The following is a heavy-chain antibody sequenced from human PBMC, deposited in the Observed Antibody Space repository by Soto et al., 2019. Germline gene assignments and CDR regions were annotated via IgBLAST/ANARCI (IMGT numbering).Heavy chain of an antibody. CDR3: ARAHYGDYGYGMDV. Sequence: PSETLSLTCAVSGGSMSSGGYSGTWIRQPPGKGLEWIGYTYHSGTTYYSPSLKSRVTISVDRSKNQFSLKLTSVTAADTAVYYCARAHYGDYGYGMDVWGQGTPVTVSS. D-gene: IGHD4-17*01. J-gene: IGHJ6*02. CDR1: GGSMSSGGYS. CDR2: TYHSGTT. V-gene: IGHV4-30-2*01.